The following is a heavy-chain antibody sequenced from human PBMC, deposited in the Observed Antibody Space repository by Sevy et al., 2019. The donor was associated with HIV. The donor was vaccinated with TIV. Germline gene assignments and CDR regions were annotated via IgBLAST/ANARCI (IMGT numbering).Heavy chain of an antibody. CDR3: AKDFTGYNGMDV. V-gene: IGHV3-30*18. J-gene: IGHJ6*02. CDR2: ISYHGRDK. Sequence: GGSLILSCVVSGITFSTSGMHWVRQAPGKGLEWVAVISYHGRDKFYADSVKGRSTISRDNSKNILYLQMISLRAEDTAVYYCAKDFTGYNGMDVWGQGTMVTVSS. CDR1: GITFSTSG. D-gene: IGHD3-9*01.